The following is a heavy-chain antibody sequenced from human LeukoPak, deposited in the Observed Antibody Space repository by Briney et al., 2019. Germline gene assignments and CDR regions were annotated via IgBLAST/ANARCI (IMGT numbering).Heavy chain of an antibody. CDR1: GFSFSTYW. J-gene: IGHJ4*02. D-gene: IGHD7-27*01. CDR2: IKEDGSEK. V-gene: IGHV3-7*01. Sequence: GGSLRLSCAASGFSFSTYWMTWVRQAPGKGLEWVANIKEDGSEKYYVDSVKGRFTISKDNAKNSLYLQMNSLRAEDTAVYYCARGNRGTSDYWGQGTLVTVSS. CDR3: ARGNRGTSDY.